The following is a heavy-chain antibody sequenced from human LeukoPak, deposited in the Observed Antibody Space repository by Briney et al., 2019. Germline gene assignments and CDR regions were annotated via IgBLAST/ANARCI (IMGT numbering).Heavy chain of an antibody. Sequence: ASVKVSCKASGYTFGAYYMHWVRQAPGQGLEWMGWINPNSGGTNYAQKFQGRVTMTRDTSISTAYMELSRLRSDDTAVYYCARDSRPIFEWQQLGGDYWGQGTLVTVSS. V-gene: IGHV1-2*02. J-gene: IGHJ4*02. CDR3: ARDSRPIFEWQQLGGDY. D-gene: IGHD6-13*01. CDR1: GYTFGAYY. CDR2: INPNSGGT.